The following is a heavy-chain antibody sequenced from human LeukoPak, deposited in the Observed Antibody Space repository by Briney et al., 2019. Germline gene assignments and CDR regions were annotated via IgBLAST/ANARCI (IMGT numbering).Heavy chain of an antibody. Sequence: SETLSLTCAVYGGSFSGYYWSWIRQPPGKGLEWIGEINHSGSANYNPSLKSRVTISVDTSKNQFSLKLSSVTAADTAVYYCARGYVLRYFDRLAPLLNWFDPWGQGTLVTVSS. D-gene: IGHD3-9*01. CDR2: INHSGSA. V-gene: IGHV4-34*01. CDR1: GGSFSGYY. J-gene: IGHJ5*02. CDR3: ARGYVLRYFDRLAPLLNWFDP.